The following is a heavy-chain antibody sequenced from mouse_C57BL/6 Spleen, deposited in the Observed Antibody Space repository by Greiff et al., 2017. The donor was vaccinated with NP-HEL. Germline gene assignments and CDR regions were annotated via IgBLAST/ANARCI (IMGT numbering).Heavy chain of an antibody. CDR3: ARSANWAFDY. Sequence: EVKVVESGGGLVQPGGSLSLSCAASGFTFTDYYMSWVRQPPGKALEWLGFIRNKANGYTTEYSASVKGRFTISRDNSQSFLYLQMNALRAEDSATYYCARSANWAFDYWGQGTTLTVSS. V-gene: IGHV7-3*01. D-gene: IGHD4-1*01. CDR2: IRNKANGYTT. J-gene: IGHJ2*01. CDR1: GFTFTDYY.